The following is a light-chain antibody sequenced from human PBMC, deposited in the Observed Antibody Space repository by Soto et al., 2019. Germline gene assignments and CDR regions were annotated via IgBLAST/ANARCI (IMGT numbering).Light chain of an antibody. CDR3: QQHGSGPWT. J-gene: IGKJ1*01. CDR2: DAS. V-gene: IGKV3-20*01. Sequence: EIVLTQSPGTLSLSPGERATLSCRASQSVSGSSLAWYQQRLGQAPRLLIYDASSRGTGIPDRFSGSGSGTDFTLTISRLEPEDFAVYYCQQHGSGPWTFGQGTKVEVK. CDR1: QSVSGSS.